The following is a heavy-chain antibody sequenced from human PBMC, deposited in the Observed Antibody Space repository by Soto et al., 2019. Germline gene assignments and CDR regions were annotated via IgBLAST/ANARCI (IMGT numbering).Heavy chain of an antibody. CDR1: GGSISSSNHY. V-gene: IGHV4-39*01. CDR2: IYYSEGT. J-gene: IGHJ4*02. Sequence: PSETLSLTCTVSGGSISSSNHYWAWIRQSPGKGLEWIGNIYYSEGTYYNPSLKSRLTISVDTSKNQVSLKLYSVTAADTAVYYCVSAAKWEVLFDYWGQGTLVTVS. D-gene: IGHD1-26*01. CDR3: VSAAKWEVLFDY.